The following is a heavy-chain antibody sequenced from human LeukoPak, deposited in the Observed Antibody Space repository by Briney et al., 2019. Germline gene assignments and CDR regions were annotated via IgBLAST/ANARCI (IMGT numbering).Heavy chain of an antibody. Sequence: PGGSLRLSCAASGSTFSSSAMSWVRQAPGKGLEWVSAISNNGGYTYYADSVQGRFTISRDNSKSTLCLQMNSLRAEDTALYYCAKDVRSSASHFDYWGQGTLVTVSS. CDR1: GSTFSSSA. V-gene: IGHV3-23*01. CDR3: AKDVRSSASHFDY. J-gene: IGHJ4*02. CDR2: ISNNGGYT. D-gene: IGHD6-6*01.